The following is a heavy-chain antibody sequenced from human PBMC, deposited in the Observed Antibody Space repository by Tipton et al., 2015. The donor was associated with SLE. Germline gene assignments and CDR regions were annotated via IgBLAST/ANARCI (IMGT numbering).Heavy chain of an antibody. J-gene: IGHJ4*02. CDR2: IRQDGIAK. Sequence: SLRLSCIVSGFTFSNNWMNWVRQAPGKGLEWVANIRQDGIAKYYVDSVKGRFTISRDNAKNSLYLQMNSLRAEDTAVYYSPSHATGWYFGYWGQGSLVTVSS. V-gene: IGHV3-7*01. CDR3: PSHATGWYFGY. D-gene: IGHD6-19*01. CDR1: GFTFSNNW.